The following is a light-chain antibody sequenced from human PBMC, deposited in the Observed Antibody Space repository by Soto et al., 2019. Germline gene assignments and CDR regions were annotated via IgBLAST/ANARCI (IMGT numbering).Light chain of an antibody. V-gene: IGKV1-5*01. Sequence: DIQITLPPSTPSASEGETVTSTCRASQRMSGWLAWHQQKPGKAPKLLIYDVSALKRGVPPRFSGSGSGTEFTLTISSLQPDDFATYYCQQYDSFSVTFGQGTKVDIK. CDR2: DVS. CDR3: QQYDSFSVT. CDR1: QRMSGW. J-gene: IGKJ1*01.